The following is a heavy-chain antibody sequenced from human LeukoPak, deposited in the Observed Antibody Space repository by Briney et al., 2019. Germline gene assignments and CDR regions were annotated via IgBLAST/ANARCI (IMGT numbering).Heavy chain of an antibody. J-gene: IGHJ3*02. CDR1: GYTFTSYG. CDR2: ISPYNGNT. V-gene: IGHV1-18*01. D-gene: IGHD2-15*01. Sequence: ASVKVSCKASGYTFTSYGITWVRQAPGQGLEWKGWISPYNGNTEYAQNLQGRVTMTTDTSTSTAYMELRSLRSDDTAVYYCARITKTYSRYDAFDIWGQGTMVTVSS. CDR3: ARITKTYSRYDAFDI.